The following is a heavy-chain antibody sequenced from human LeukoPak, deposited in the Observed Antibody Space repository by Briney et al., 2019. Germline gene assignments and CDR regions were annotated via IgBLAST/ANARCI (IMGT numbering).Heavy chain of an antibody. V-gene: IGHV4-4*07. CDR2: IYSSGST. Sequence: KPSETLSLTCTVSGGSIISCYWSWIRQPAGRGLEWIGRIYSSGSTNYNPSLKSRVTISLDKSKNQFSLKLSSVSAADTAVYYCARGGSSGPDYWGQGTLVTVSS. CDR1: GGSIISCY. CDR3: ARGGSSGPDY. D-gene: IGHD6-19*01. J-gene: IGHJ4*02.